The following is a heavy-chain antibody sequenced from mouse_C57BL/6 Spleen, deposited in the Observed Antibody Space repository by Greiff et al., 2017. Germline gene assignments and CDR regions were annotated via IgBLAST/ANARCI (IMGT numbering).Heavy chain of an antibody. CDR1: GFTFSSYG. D-gene: IGHD2-4*01. Sequence: EVQVVESGGDLVKPGGSLKLSCAASGFTFSSYGMSWVRQTPDKRLEWVATISSGGSYTYYPDSVKGRCTISRDNAKNTLYLQMSSLKSEDTAMYYCARHVDYDVRAMDYWGQGTSVTVSS. J-gene: IGHJ4*01. CDR2: ISSGGSYT. V-gene: IGHV5-6*01. CDR3: ARHVDYDVRAMDY.